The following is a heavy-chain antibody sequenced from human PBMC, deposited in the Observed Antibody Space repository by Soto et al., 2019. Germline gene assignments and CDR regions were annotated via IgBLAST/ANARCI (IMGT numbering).Heavy chain of an antibody. D-gene: IGHD3-10*01. J-gene: IGHJ6*02. Sequence: VHLLESGGNLVQPGGSLTLSCSASGFTLSSYAMSWVRQAPGKGLEWVSSISAGGDMTYNSDSVKGRFTISRDNANNAVFLQMHNLRIEDTALYYCARGDRGGSGSPASYYYSGWDVWGQGATVTVS. CDR2: ISAGGDMT. CDR1: GFTLSSYA. V-gene: IGHV3-23*01. CDR3: ARGDRGGSGSPASYYYSGWDV.